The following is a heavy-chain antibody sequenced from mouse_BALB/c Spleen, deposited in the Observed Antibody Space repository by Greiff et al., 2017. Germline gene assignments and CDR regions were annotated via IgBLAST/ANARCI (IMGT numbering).Heavy chain of an antibody. D-gene: IGHD3-3*01. CDR2: INPYNGAT. CDR1: GYSFTGYY. Sequence: EVQLQQSGPELVKPGASVKISCKASGYSFTGYYMHWVKQSHVKSLEWIGRINPYNGATSYNQNFKDKASLTVDKSSSTAYMELHSLTSEDSAVYYCARSRDTYAMDYWGQGTSVTVSS. V-gene: IGHV1-26*01. J-gene: IGHJ4*01. CDR3: ARSRDTYAMDY.